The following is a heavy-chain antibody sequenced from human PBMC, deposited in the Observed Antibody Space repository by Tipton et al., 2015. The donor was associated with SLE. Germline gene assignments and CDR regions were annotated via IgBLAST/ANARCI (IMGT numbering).Heavy chain of an antibody. CDR3: ARGLSGYSSSWFYYYYGMDV. CDR1: GGSISSGGYY. Sequence: TLSLTCTVSGGSISSGGYYWSWIRQHPGKGLEWIGHIYTTGSTNYNPSLKSRVTISLDTAKNQFSLRLSSVTAADTAVYYCARGLSGYSSSWFYYYYGMDVWGQGTTVTVSS. J-gene: IGHJ6*02. V-gene: IGHV4-61*09. D-gene: IGHD6-13*01. CDR2: IYTTGST.